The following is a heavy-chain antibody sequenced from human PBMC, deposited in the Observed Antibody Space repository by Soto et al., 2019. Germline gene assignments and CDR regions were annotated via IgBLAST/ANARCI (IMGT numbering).Heavy chain of an antibody. Sequence: GGSLRLSCAASGFTFSSYAMSWVRQAPGKGLEWVSAISGSGGSTYYADSVKGRFTISRDNSKNTLYLQMNSLRAEDTAVYYCAKDSYSSGWYGFHYYYYMDVWGKGTTVTAP. CDR2: ISGSGGST. CDR1: GFTFSSYA. CDR3: AKDSYSSGWYGFHYYYYMDV. J-gene: IGHJ6*03. D-gene: IGHD6-19*01. V-gene: IGHV3-23*01.